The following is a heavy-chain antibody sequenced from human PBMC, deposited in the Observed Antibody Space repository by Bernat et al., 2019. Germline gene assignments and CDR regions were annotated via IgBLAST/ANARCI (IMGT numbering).Heavy chain of an antibody. D-gene: IGHD6-13*01. J-gene: IGHJ4*02. CDR3: AKDVSSSWTPEDY. V-gene: IGHV3-30*18. CDR2: ISYDGSNK. Sequence: QVQLVESGGGVVQPGRSLRLSCAASGFTFSSYGMHWVRQAPGKGLEWVAVISYDGSNKYYADSGKGRFTISRDNSKNTLYLQMNSLRAEDTAVYYCAKDVSSSWTPEDYWGQGTLVTVSS. CDR1: GFTFSSYG.